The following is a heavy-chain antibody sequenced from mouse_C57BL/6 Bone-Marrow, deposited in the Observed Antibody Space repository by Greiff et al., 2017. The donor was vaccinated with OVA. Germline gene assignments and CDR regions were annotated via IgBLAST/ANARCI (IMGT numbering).Heavy chain of an antibody. CDR2: IRSKSNNYAT. V-gene: IGHV10-1*01. J-gene: IGHJ1*03. Sequence: EVKLMESGGGLVQPKGSLKLSCAASGFSFNTYAMNWVRQAPGKGLEWVARIRSKSNNYATYYADSVKDRFTISRDDSDSMLYLQMNNLKTEDTAMDYCVRHDVDWYVDVWGTGTTVTVSS. CDR1: GFSFNTYA. CDR3: VRHDVDWYVDV. D-gene: IGHD2-3*01.